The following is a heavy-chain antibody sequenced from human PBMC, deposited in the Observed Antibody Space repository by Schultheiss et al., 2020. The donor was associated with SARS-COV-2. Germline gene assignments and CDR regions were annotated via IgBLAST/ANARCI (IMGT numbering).Heavy chain of an antibody. CDR3: AKADSGSPLPHFDY. D-gene: IGHD1-26*01. CDR1: GFTFSSYA. CDR2: ISGSGGST. J-gene: IGHJ4*02. Sequence: GESLKISCAASGFTFSSYAMSWVRQAPGKGLEWVSAISGSGGSTYYADSVKGRFTISRDNSKNTLYLQMNSLRAEDTAVYYCAKADSGSPLPHFDYWGQGTLVTVSS. V-gene: IGHV3-23*01.